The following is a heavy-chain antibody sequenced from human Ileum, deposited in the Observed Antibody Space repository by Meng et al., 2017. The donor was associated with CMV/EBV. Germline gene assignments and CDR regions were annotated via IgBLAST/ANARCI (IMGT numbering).Heavy chain of an antibody. V-gene: IGHV3-30-3*01. CDR3: ARGVGALTEQDY. Sequence: GESLKISCAASGFTFSSYAMHWVRQAPGKGLEWVAVISYDGSNKYYADSVKGRFTISRDNSKNTLYLQMNSLRAEDTAVYYCARGVGALTEQDYWGQGTLVTVSS. CDR2: ISYDGSNK. D-gene: IGHD3-16*01. CDR1: GFTFSSYA. J-gene: IGHJ4*02.